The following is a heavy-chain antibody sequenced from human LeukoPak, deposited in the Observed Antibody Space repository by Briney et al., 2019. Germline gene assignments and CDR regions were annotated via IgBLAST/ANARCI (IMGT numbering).Heavy chain of an antibody. D-gene: IGHD3-22*01. J-gene: IGHJ4*02. V-gene: IGHV4-34*01. CDR3: ATYDSSGYGVFDY. Sequence: SETLSLTCAVYGVSFSGYYWSWIRQPPGKGLEWIGEINHSGSTNYNPSLKSRVTISVDTSKNQSSLKLISVTAADTAVYYCATYDSSGYGVFDYWGQGTLVTVSS. CDR1: GVSFSGYY. CDR2: INHSGST.